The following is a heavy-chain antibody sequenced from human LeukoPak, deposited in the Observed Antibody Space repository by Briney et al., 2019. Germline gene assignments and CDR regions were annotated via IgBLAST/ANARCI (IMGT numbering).Heavy chain of an antibody. Sequence: SVKVSCKASGGTFRSYAISWVQQAPGQGLEWMGGIIPIFGTANYAQKFQGRVTITADESTSTPYMELSSLRSEDTAVYYCARDQGYRYGYGDFDYWGQGTLVTVSS. D-gene: IGHD5-18*01. V-gene: IGHV1-69*01. CDR1: GGTFRSYA. CDR2: IIPIFGTA. J-gene: IGHJ4*02. CDR3: ARDQGYRYGYGDFDY.